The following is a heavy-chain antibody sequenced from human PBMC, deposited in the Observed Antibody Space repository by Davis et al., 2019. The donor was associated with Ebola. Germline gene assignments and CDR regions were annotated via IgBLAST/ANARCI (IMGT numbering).Heavy chain of an antibody. CDR3: ARSNV. J-gene: IGHJ6*02. CDR1: GFTFSSYW. CDR2: INNDGTST. Sequence: HTGGSLRLSCAASGFTFSSYWMHWVRQAPGKGLVWVSRINNDGTSTSYADSVKGRFTISRDNAKSSLYLQMNSLRAEDTAVYYCARSNVWGQGTTVTVSS. V-gene: IGHV3-74*01.